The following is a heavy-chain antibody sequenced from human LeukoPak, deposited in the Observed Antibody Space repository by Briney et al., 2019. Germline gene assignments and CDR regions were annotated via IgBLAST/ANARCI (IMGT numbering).Heavy chain of an antibody. CDR2: ISSSSSYI. CDR1: GFTFSSYS. D-gene: IGHD3-3*01. Sequence: PGGSLRLSCAASGFTFSSYSMNWVRQAPGKGLEWVSSISSSSSYIYYADSVKGRFTISRDNAKNSLYLQMNSLRAEDTAVYYCAREMDPTITIFGVVITEYYYGMDVWGQGTTVTVSS. V-gene: IGHV3-21*01. J-gene: IGHJ6*02. CDR3: AREMDPTITIFGVVITEYYYGMDV.